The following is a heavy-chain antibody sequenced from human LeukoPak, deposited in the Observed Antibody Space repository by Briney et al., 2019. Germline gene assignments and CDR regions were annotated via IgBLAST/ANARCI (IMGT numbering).Heavy chain of an antibody. V-gene: IGHV4-39*07. CDR1: GVSISSSNYF. CDR3: ARLGSYHDF. J-gene: IGHJ4*02. D-gene: IGHD1-26*01. CDR2: IYFRGSI. Sequence: SETLSLTCTVSGVSISSSNYFWAWIRQSPGKGLEWIGSIYFRGSISSSPSLKSRVTISIDASKNQFSLKLTSVTAADTAVYFCARLGSYHDFWGQGALVTVSS.